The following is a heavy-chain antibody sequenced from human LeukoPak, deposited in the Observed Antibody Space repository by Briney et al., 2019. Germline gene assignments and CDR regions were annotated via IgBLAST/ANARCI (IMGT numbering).Heavy chain of an antibody. CDR1: GFTFTSSA. CDR3: AAGRNMDSSGNWFDP. V-gene: IGHV1-58*01. CDR2: IVVGSGNT. Sequence: ASVKVSCKASGFTFTSSAVQWVRQARGQRLEWIGWIVVGSGNTNYAQKFQGRVTITRDMSTSTAYMELSSLRSEDTAVYYCAAGRNMDSSGNWFDPWGQGTLVTVSS. J-gene: IGHJ5*02. D-gene: IGHD3-22*01.